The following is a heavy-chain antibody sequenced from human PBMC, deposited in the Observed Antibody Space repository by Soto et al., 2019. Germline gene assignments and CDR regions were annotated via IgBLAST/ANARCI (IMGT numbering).Heavy chain of an antibody. Sequence: QVQLEESGGTVGQPGRSLRLSCAASGFTFSSSVMQWVRQAPGKGLEWVAVISYDGRNEYYGDSVKGRFTISRDNSKNTLYLQMNTLRAEDTAVYYCARIFSYYFDYGGQGTLVTVSS. CDR3: ARIFSYYFDY. D-gene: IGHD3-9*01. CDR2: ISYDGRNE. CDR1: GFTFSSSV. J-gene: IGHJ4*02. V-gene: IGHV3-30*04.